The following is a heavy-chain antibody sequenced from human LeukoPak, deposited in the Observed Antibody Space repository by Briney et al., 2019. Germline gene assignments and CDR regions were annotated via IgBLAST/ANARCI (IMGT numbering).Heavy chain of an antibody. J-gene: IGHJ3*02. D-gene: IGHD5-18*01. V-gene: IGHV3-15*01. CDR2: IKSKTDGGTT. CDR3: TEGGYSYGWGAFDI. Sequence: GGSLRLSCAASGFTFSNAWMSWVRQAPGKGLEWVGRIKSKTDGGTTDYAAPVKGRFTISRDDSKNTLYLQMNSPKTEDTAVYYCTEGGYSYGWGAFDIWGQGTMVTVSS. CDR1: GFTFSNAW.